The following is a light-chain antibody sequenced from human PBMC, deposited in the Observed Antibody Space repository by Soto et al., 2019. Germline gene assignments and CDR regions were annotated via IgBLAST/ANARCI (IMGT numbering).Light chain of an antibody. CDR2: EDN. CDR1: TSNIGNNF. V-gene: IGLV1-51*01. Sequence: QSVLTQPPSGSAAPGQRVTISCSGSTSNIGNNFVSWYQQLPGTAPKLLMYEDNKRPSGIPDRISGSKSGTSATLGITGLQTGDEADYYCGTWDSSLSANVFGTGTKVTVL. CDR3: GTWDSSLSANV. J-gene: IGLJ1*01.